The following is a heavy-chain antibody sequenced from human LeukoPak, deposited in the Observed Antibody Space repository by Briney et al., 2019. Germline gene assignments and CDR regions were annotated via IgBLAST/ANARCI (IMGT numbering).Heavy chain of an antibody. CDR1: GFPFSNHA. CDR3: ARDPNSSYEWGPFDP. D-gene: IGHD1-26*01. CDR2: ISTSSSSI. J-gene: IGHJ5*02. V-gene: IGHV3-48*01. Sequence: GGSLRLSCAASGFPFSNHAMSWVRQPPGKGLEWVADISTSSSSIYYADSVKGRFTISRDNAKNSLYLQMNSLRAEDTAVYYCARDPNSSYEWGPFDPWGQGTLVTVSS.